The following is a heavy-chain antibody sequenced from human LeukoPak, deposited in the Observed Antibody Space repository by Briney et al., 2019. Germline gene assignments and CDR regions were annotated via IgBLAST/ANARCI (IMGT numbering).Heavy chain of an antibody. Sequence: GGSLRLSCATSGFTFSNYAMSWVRQAPGKGLEWVSAISGSGDSTYYADSVKGRFTISRDSSKTTLYLQMNSLRAEDTAIYYCAKDFWSSFCQNWGQGTLVTVSS. D-gene: IGHD3-3*01. CDR2: ISGSGDST. CDR3: AKDFWSSFCQN. V-gene: IGHV3-23*01. J-gene: IGHJ1*01. CDR1: GFTFSNYA.